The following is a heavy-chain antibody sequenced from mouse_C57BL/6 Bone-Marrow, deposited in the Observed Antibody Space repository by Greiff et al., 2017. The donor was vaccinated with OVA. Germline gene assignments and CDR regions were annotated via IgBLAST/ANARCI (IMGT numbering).Heavy chain of an antibody. Sequence: VQLQQSGAELAKPGASVKLSCKASGYTFTSYWMHWVKQRPGQGLEWIGYLNPSSGYTKYNQKFKAKATLTADKSSSTAYMQLSSLTYEDSAVYYCERGDYGNWGQGTTLTVSS. CDR3: ERGDYGN. J-gene: IGHJ2*01. D-gene: IGHD2-1*01. CDR1: GYTFTSYW. CDR2: LNPSSGYT. V-gene: IGHV1-7*01.